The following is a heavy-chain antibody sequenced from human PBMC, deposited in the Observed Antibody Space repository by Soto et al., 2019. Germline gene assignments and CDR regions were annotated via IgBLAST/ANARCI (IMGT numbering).Heavy chain of an antibody. CDR1: GGTVRSGSYY. J-gene: IGHJ4*02. CDR3: ARAPALGL. CDR2: IYYSGST. Sequence: LEPMSLTCSVSGGTVRSGSYYWSWIRQPPGKGLEWIGYIYYSGSTNYNPSLKSRVTISVDRSKNQFSLKLSSVSAAATAMYYCARAPALGLWGQAILVTGSS. V-gene: IGHV4-61*01.